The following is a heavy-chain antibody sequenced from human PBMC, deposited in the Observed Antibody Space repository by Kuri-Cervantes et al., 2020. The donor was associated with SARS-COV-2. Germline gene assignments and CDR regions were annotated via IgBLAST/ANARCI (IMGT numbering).Heavy chain of an antibody. V-gene: IGHV1-69*13. CDR3: ALGYWGSGYPRYYYYMDV. J-gene: IGHJ6*03. D-gene: IGHD3-22*01. CDR1: GGTFSSYA. Sequence: SVKVSCKASGGTFSSYALSWVRQAPGQGLEWMGGIIPIFGTANCAQKFQGRVTITADEFTSTAYMELSSLRSEDTAVYYCALGYWGSGYPRYYYYMDVWGKGTTVTVSS. CDR2: IIPIFGTA.